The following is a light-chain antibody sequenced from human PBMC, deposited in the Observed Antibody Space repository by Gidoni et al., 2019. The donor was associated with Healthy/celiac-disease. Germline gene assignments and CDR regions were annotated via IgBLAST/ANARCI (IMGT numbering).Light chain of an antibody. CDR2: DAC. CDR3: QQRSNWPSLT. V-gene: IGKV3-11*01. J-gene: IGKJ4*01. CDR1: QSVSSY. Sequence: EIVLTQSPATLSLSPGERATLSCRASQSVSSYLAWYQQNPGQAPRLLIYDACNRATGIPARFSGSGSGTDFTLTISSLEPEDFAVYYCQQRSNWPSLTFGGGTKVEIK.